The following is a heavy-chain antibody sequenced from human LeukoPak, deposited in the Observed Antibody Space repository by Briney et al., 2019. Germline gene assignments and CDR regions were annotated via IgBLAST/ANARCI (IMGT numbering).Heavy chain of an antibody. Sequence: GGSLRLSCAASGFTFSSYGMHWVRQAPGKGLEWVAFKRYDGSNKYYADSVKGRFTISRDNSKNTLYLQMNSLRAEDTAVYYCAKSPRSPAGYFDYWGQGTLVTVSS. CDR2: KRYDGSNK. D-gene: IGHD6-13*01. J-gene: IGHJ4*02. CDR1: GFTFSSYG. V-gene: IGHV3-30*02. CDR3: AKSPRSPAGYFDY.